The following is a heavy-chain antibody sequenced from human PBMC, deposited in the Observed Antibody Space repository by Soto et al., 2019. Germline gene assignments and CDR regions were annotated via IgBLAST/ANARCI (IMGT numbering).Heavy chain of an antibody. J-gene: IGHJ4*02. CDR1: GGSINSGGYY. V-gene: IGHV4-31*03. CDR3: ARQFCGGDCLPPLN. CDR2: ISYSGTT. D-gene: IGHD2-21*02. Sequence: PSETLSLTCTLSGGSINSGGYYWTWIRQHPGKGLEWIGYISYSGTTSYNPSLKSRLTISIDTQNQFSLKLSSVTAADTATYYCARQFCGGDCLPPLNLGQGTLVTVS.